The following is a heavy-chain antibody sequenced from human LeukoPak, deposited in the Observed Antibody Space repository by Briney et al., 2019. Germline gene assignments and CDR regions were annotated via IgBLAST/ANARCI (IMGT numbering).Heavy chain of an antibody. Sequence: ASVKVSCKASGYTFTGYYMHWVRQAPGQGLEWMGWINPNSGGTNYAQKFQGRVTMTRDTSISTAYMELSRLRSDDTAVYYCARGRGGYNWNAPVDYWGQGTLSPSLQ. CDR1: GYTFTGYY. CDR2: INPNSGGT. V-gene: IGHV1-2*02. D-gene: IGHD1-20*01. J-gene: IGHJ4*02. CDR3: ARGRGGYNWNAPVDY.